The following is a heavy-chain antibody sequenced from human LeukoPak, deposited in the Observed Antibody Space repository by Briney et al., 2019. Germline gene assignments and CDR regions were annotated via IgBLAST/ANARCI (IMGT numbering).Heavy chain of an antibody. V-gene: IGHV3-21*01. CDR1: GFTFSSYS. CDR3: AREWEYYDILTGTRASFDY. D-gene: IGHD3-9*01. CDR2: ISSSSNYI. J-gene: IGHJ4*02. Sequence: GGSLRLSCAASGFTFSSYSMNWVRQAPGKGLEWVSSISSSSNYINYADSVKGRFTISRDNAKNSLYLQMNSLRAEDTAVYYCAREWEYYDILTGTRASFDYWGQGTLVTVSS.